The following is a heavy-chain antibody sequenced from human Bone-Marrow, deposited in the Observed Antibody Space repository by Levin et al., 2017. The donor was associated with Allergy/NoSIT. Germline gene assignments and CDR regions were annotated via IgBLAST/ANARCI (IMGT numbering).Heavy chain of an antibody. CDR2: ISYDGSNI. V-gene: IGHV3-30*18. D-gene: IGHD2-8*01. Sequence: PGGSLRLSCAASGFTFSSYGMHWVRQAPGKGLEWVAVISYDGSNIYYGGSVKGRFTISRDNSGNTLHLQMNSLRPEDTAVYYCAKYTKPPRGYNYGMDVWGQGTTVTVSS. J-gene: IGHJ6*02. CDR3: AKYTKPPRGYNYGMDV. CDR1: GFTFSSYG.